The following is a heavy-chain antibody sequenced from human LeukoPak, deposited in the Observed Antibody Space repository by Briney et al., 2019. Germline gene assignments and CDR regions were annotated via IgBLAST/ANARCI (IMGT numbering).Heavy chain of an antibody. CDR1: GYTFTSYG. CDR3: ARGAGTMVRGVRLPFDY. D-gene: IGHD3-10*01. Sequence: ASVKVPCKASGYTFTSYGISWVRQAPGQGLERMGWISAYNGNTNYAQKLQGRVTMTTDTSTSTAYMELRSLRSDDTAVYYCARGAGTMVRGVRLPFDYWGQGTLVTVSS. J-gene: IGHJ4*02. CDR2: ISAYNGNT. V-gene: IGHV1-18*01.